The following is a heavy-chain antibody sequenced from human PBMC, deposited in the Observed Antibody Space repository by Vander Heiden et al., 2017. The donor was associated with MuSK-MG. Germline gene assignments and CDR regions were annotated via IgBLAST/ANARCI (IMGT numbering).Heavy chain of an antibody. V-gene: IGHV3-21*01. Sequence: EVQLVESGGGLVKPGGSLRPPCAASGFTFSSYSMNWVRQAPGKGLEWVSSISSSSSYIYYADSVKGRFTISRDNAKNSLYLQMNSLRAEDTAVYYCARIAAAGLYFDYWGQGTLVTVSS. D-gene: IGHD6-13*01. CDR1: GFTFSSYS. CDR3: ARIAAAGLYFDY. J-gene: IGHJ4*02. CDR2: ISSSSSYI.